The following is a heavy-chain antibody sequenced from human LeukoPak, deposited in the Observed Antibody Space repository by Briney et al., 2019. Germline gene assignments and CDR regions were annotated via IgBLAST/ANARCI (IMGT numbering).Heavy chain of an antibody. CDR2: ISAYNGNT. J-gene: IGHJ4*02. CDR3: ARDSEGATDY. Sequence: PGGSLRLSCAASGFTFTSYGISWVRQAPGQGLEWMGWISAYNGNTNYAQKLQGRVTMTTDTSTSTAYMELRSLRSDDTAVYYCARDSEGATDYWGQGTLVTVSS. V-gene: IGHV1-18*01. D-gene: IGHD1-26*01. CDR1: GFTFTSYG.